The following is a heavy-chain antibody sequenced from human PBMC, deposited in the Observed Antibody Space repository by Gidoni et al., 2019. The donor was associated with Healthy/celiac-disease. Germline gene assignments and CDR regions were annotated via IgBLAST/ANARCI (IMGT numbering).Heavy chain of an antibody. CDR1: GFTFSGSA. J-gene: IGHJ6*02. V-gene: IGHV3-73*01. D-gene: IGHD5-18*01. CDR2: IRSKANSYAT. Sequence: EVQLVESGGGLVQPGWSLKLSCAASGFTFSGSAMHWVRQASGKGLEWVGRIRSKANSYATAYAASVKGRFTISRDDSKNTAYLQMNSLKTEDTAVYYCTRSTAMVKEYGMDVWGQGTTVTVSS. CDR3: TRSTAMVKEYGMDV.